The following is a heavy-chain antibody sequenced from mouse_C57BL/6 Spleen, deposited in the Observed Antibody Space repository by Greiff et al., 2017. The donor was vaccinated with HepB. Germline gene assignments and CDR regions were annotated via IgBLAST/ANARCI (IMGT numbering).Heavy chain of an antibody. J-gene: IGHJ1*03. V-gene: IGHV1-61*01. CDR1: GYTFTSYW. Sequence: VQLQQSGAELVRPGSSVKLSCKASGYTFTSYWMDWVKQRPGQGLEWIGNIYPSDSETHYNQKFKDKATLTVDKSSSTAYMQLSSLTSEDSAVYYCARTGDYWYFDVWGTGTTVTVSS. CDR3: ARTGDYWYFDV. CDR2: IYPSDSET.